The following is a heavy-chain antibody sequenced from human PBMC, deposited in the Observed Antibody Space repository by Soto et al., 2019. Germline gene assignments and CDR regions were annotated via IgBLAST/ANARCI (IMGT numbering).Heavy chain of an antibody. CDR3: VRQRIDSLHGLVDV. Sequence: QVHVQQSGPGLVKPSETLSLSCTVSSGPSSSHNWGWIRHPPGRGLEWIGYVYYTGGTSYNPSLNSRVTISADTSTNHISLTLSSVTAAETAVYYCVRQRIDSLHGLVDVWGQGTKVSVSS. CDR2: VYYTGGT. CDR1: SGPSSSHN. J-gene: IGHJ6*01. V-gene: IGHV4-59*08. D-gene: IGHD2-15*01.